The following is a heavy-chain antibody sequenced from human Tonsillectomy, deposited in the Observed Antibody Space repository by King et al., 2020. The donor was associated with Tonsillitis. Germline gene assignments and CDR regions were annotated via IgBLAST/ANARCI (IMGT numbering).Heavy chain of an antibody. D-gene: IGHD3-22*01. Sequence: VQLVQSGAEVKKPGASVKVSCKASGYTFTSYDINWVRQATGQGLEXMGXXXXNSGNTGYAQKFQGRVTMTRNTPISTAYMELSSLRSEDTAVYYCARGSYYYDSSGYTPPAYWGQGTLVTVSS. CDR3: ARGSYYYDSSGYTPPAY. CDR1: GYTFTSYD. CDR2: XXXNSGNT. J-gene: IGHJ4*02. V-gene: IGHV1-8*01.